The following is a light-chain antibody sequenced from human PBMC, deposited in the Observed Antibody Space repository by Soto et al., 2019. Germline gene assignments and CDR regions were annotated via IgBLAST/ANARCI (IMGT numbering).Light chain of an antibody. CDR1: QSASVNS. V-gene: IGKV3-20*01. Sequence: EIVLTQSPGTLSLSPGERATLSCRASQSASVNSLAWYQQKGGQAPRLLIYAASTRATGVPDRFSGSGSGTDFALTISRLETEDFAVYYCQQYGGSPFTFGPGTKVDIK. J-gene: IGKJ3*01. CDR3: QQYGGSPFT. CDR2: AAS.